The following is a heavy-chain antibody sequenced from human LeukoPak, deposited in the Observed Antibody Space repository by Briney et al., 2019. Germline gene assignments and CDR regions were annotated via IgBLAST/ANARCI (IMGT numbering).Heavy chain of an antibody. J-gene: IGHJ5*02. CDR3: ARDPLSVVSVVVPAENWFDP. CDR2: INPNSGGT. Sequence: ASVKVSCKASGYTFTGYYMHWVRQAPGQGLEWMGWINPNSGGTNYAQKFQGRVTMTRDTSISTAYMELSRLRSDDTAVYYCARDPLSVVSVVVPAENWFDPWGQGTLVTVSS. V-gene: IGHV1-2*02. D-gene: IGHD2-2*03. CDR1: GYTFTGYY.